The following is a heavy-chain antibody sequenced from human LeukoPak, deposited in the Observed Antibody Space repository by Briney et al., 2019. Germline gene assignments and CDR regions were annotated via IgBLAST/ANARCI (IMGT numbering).Heavy chain of an antibody. CDR2: INTYTGNP. J-gene: IGHJ6*02. D-gene: IGHD6-19*01. CDR3: ARSYSSGWYEWGYYYYYGMDV. CDR1: GYTFTSYA. V-gene: IGHV7-4-1*02. Sequence: ASVKVSCKASGYTFTSYAMNWVRQAPGQGLEWMGWINTYTGNPTYAQGFTGRFVFSLDTSVSTAYLQISSLKAEDTAVYYCARSYSSGWYEWGYYYYYGMDVWGQGTTVTVSS.